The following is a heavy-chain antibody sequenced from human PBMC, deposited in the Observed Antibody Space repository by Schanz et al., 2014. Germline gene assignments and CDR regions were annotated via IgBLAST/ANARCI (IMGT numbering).Heavy chain of an antibody. J-gene: IGHJ4*02. D-gene: IGHD2-8*02. CDR3: AKSLESCPGGRCSRGYFDY. Sequence: QVQLVQSGAEVKKPGASVKVSCEASGYTFTSYYIHWFRQAPGQGLEWMGLINPSVGNTNYAQKCRGRVTMTRDTSTSTVYMELSSLRSEDTAVYYCAKSLESCPGGRCSRGYFDYWGQGTLVTVSS. CDR1: GYTFTSYY. CDR2: INPSVGNT. V-gene: IGHV1-46*01.